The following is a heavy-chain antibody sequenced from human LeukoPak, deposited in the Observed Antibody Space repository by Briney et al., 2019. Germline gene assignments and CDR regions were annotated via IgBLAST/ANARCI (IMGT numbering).Heavy chain of an antibody. Sequence: GASVKVSCKASGYTFTSYGISWVRQAPGQGLEWMGWISAYNGNTNYAQKLQGRVTMTTDTSTSTAYMELRSLRSDDTAVYYCARCYCSSTSCPIDYWGQGTLVTVSS. J-gene: IGHJ4*02. D-gene: IGHD2-2*01. V-gene: IGHV1-18*01. CDR2: ISAYNGNT. CDR1: GYTFTSYG. CDR3: ARCYCSSTSCPIDY.